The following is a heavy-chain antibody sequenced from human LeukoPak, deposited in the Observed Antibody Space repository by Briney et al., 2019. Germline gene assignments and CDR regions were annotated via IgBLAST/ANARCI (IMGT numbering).Heavy chain of an antibody. CDR2: ISGSGGST. V-gene: IGHV3-23*01. J-gene: IGHJ6*02. Sequence: GGSLRLSCAASGFTFSSYAMSWVRQAPGKGLEWVSAISGSGGSTYYADSVKGRFTISRDNSKNTLYLQMNSLRAEDTAVHYCARDAGKDYYNYYGMDVWGQGTTVTVSS. CDR1: GFTFSSYA. CDR3: ARDAGKDYYNYYGMDV. D-gene: IGHD3-10*01.